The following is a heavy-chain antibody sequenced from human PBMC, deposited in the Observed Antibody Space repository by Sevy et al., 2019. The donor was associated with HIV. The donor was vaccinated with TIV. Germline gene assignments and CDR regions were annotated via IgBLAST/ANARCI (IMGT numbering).Heavy chain of an antibody. D-gene: IGHD7-27*01. CDR1: GFTFDDYA. V-gene: IGHV3-9*01. Sequence: GGSLRLSCAASGFTFDDYAMHWVRQAPGKGLEWVSGISWNSGSIGYADSVKGRFTISRDNAKNSLYLQMNSLRAEDTALYYCAKGKRGLGLDHFDYWGQGTLVTVSS. CDR2: ISWNSGSI. CDR3: AKGKRGLGLDHFDY. J-gene: IGHJ4*02.